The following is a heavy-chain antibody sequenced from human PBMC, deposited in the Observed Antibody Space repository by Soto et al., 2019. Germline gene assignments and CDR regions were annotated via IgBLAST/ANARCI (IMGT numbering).Heavy chain of an antibody. V-gene: IGHV4-34*01. D-gene: IGHD6-13*01. CDR2: SNDSGGT. J-gene: IGHJ5*02. CDR1: GWSFSGYC. CDR3: ARGRKAYSSSWYVA. Sequence: QVQLQQWGAGLLKPSETMSLNCAFYGWSFSGYCWSWIRQPPGKGLEWIGESNDSGGTNYNPSRKSRVSISVDTSKNQFSLHLSAVTAADTAVYHCARGRKAYSSSWYVAWGQGTLVTVSS.